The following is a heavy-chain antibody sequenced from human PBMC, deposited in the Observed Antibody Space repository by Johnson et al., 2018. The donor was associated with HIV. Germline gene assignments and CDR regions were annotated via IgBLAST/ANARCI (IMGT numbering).Heavy chain of an antibody. V-gene: IGHV3-30-3*01. CDR2: ISYDGSNK. Sequence: QVQLVESGGGVVQPGRSLRLSCAASGFTFSSYAMHWVRQAPGKGLEWVAVISYDGSNKYYADSVKGRFTISRDNSKNTLYLQMNSLRAEDTAVDYCARTYYYDSSCYYVGAFDIWGQGTMVTVSS. CDR3: ARTYYYDSSCYYVGAFDI. CDR1: GFTFSSYA. J-gene: IGHJ3*02. D-gene: IGHD3-22*01.